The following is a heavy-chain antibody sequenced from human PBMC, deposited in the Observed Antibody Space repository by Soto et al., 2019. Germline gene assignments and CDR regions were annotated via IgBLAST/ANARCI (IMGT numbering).Heavy chain of an antibody. CDR1: GDSSVSSSSYY. CDR2: IYYTGNT. CDR3: ARQEYYFDY. J-gene: IGHJ4*02. Sequence: SETLSLTCTVSGDSSVSSSSYYWGWIRQPPGKGLEWIGSIYYTGNTFYSPSFRSRLTISVDTSKSQFSLKLSSVTAADTAVYYCARQEYYFDYWGQGTLVTVSS. V-gene: IGHV4-39*07.